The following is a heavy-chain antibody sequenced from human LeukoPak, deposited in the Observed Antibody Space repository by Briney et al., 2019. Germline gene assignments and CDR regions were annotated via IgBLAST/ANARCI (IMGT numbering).Heavy chain of an antibody. CDR2: IYYSGST. CDR1: GGSISSYY. CDR3: ARGGSYYEPFDY. Sequence: PSETLPLTCTVSGGSISSYYWSWLRQPPGKGVEWIGYIYYSGSTNYNPSLKSRVTISVDTSKNQFSLKLSSVTAADTAVYYCARGGSYYEPFDYWGQGTLVTVSS. D-gene: IGHD1-26*01. J-gene: IGHJ4*02. V-gene: IGHV4-59*01.